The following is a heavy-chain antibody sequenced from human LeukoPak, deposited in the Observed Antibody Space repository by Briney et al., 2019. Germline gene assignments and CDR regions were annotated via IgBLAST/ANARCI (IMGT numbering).Heavy chain of an antibody. D-gene: IGHD6-25*01. Sequence: PSETLSLTCTVSGGSISSYYWSWIQQPPGKGLEWIGYIYYSGSTHYNPSLKSRVTISVDTSNNQFSLKLTSVTAADTAVYYCARDRIVAARTYYIDYWGQGTLVTVSS. CDR2: IYYSGST. J-gene: IGHJ4*02. CDR3: ARDRIVAARTYYIDY. CDR1: GGSISSYY. V-gene: IGHV4-59*01.